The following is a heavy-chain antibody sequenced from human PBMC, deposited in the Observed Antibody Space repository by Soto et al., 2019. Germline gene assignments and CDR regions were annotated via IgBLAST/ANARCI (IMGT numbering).Heavy chain of an antibody. V-gene: IGHV3-74*01. CDR3: ASTPVQLWGVGMDV. Sequence: SGGSLRLSCAASGFTFSSYWMHWVRQAPGKGLVWVSRINSDGSSTSYADSVKGRFTIPRDNAKNTLYLQMNSLRAEDTAVYYCASTPVQLWGVGMDVWGQGTTVTVSS. CDR1: GFTFSSYW. J-gene: IGHJ6*02. CDR2: INSDGSST. D-gene: IGHD5-18*01.